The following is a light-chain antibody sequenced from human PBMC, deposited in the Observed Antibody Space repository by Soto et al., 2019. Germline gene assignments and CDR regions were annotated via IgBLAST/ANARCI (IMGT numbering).Light chain of an antibody. CDR3: STFGGSKV. CDR1: SSDVGANNY. Sequence: QSVLTQPPSASGSPGQSVTISCSGTSSDVGANNYVSWYQQHPGKAPKLMMYEVTKRPSGVPDRFSGSKSGNTASLTVSSLQADDEADYYCSTFGGSKVFGGGTKLTVL. CDR2: EVT. V-gene: IGLV2-8*01. J-gene: IGLJ2*01.